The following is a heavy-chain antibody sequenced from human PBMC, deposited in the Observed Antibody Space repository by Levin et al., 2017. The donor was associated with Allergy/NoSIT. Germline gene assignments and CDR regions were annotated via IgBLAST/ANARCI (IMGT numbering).Heavy chain of an antibody. Sequence: GGSLRLSCAASGFTFSSYGMHWVRQAPGKGLEWVAAISYDGSNKYYADSVKGRFTISRDNSKHTMYLQMNSVRAEDTAVYYCARGRLTMAAKHTRYSEYRGQGTLVTVSS. J-gene: IGHJ4*02. V-gene: IGHV3-30*03. D-gene: IGHD3-10*01. CDR3: ARGRLTMAAKHTRYSEY. CDR2: ISYDGSNK. CDR1: GFTFSSYG.